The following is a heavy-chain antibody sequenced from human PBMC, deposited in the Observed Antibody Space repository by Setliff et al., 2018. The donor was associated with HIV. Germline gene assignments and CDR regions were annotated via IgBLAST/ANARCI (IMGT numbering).Heavy chain of an antibody. Sequence: GGSLRLSCAASGFNFASHTMSWVRQAPGKGLEWVASISGRVGSTNYADFGEGRFTISRDNSKDMLYLQMDSLSVDDTAVYFCAALSLRTNTVYGIISTRFDPWGQGTLVTVSS. J-gene: IGHJ5*02. CDR2: ISGRVGST. CDR1: GFNFASHT. V-gene: IGHV3-23*01. CDR3: AALSLRTNTVYGIISTRFDP. D-gene: IGHD1-7*01.